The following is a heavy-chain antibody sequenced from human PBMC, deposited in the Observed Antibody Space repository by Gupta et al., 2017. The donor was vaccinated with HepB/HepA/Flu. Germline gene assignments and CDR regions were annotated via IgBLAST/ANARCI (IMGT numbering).Heavy chain of an antibody. V-gene: IGHV3-49*05. CDR3: TSMFGVVSDMDV. CDR2: IRSKAYGGTT. D-gene: IGHD3-3*02. J-gene: IGHJ6*03. Sequence: EVQLVESGGGLVKPGRSLRLSCTASGFTFGDYAMSWFRQAPGKGLEWVGFIRSKAYGGTTEYAASVKGRFTISRDDSKSIAYLQMNSLKTEDTAVYYCTSMFGVVSDMDVWGKGTTVTVSS. CDR1: GFTFGDYA.